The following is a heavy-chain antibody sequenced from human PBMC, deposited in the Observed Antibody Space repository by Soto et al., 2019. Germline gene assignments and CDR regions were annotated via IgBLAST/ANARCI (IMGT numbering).Heavy chain of an antibody. J-gene: IGHJ6*02. D-gene: IGHD3-10*01. CDR2: SHHGWGS. CDR1: GGSITDYY. V-gene: IGHV4-59*08. Sequence: QVQLQESGPGLVKSSETLSLTCTVSGGSITDYYWSWIRLPPGKGLEWVGYSHHGWGSDYNPALRSRVTRSLDTSKKQLSLKWTSVTSADTAVYYCARHGVGALHGLVDVWGQGTTVIVSS. CDR3: ARHGVGALHGLVDV.